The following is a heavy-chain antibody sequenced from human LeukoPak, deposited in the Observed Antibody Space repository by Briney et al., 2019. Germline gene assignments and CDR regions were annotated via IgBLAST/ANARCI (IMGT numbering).Heavy chain of an antibody. V-gene: IGHV4-39*07. J-gene: IGHJ5*02. D-gene: IGHD4-23*01. CDR3: ARERSSSGGHNWFDP. CDR1: GGYIITSGHY. Sequence: PSETLSLTCTVSGGYIITSGHYWGWIRQPPGKGLEWIGSVYYTGVTSTNPFFRSRMSISVDTSKNQFSLNLTSVTAADAAVYYCARERSSSGGHNWFDPWGQGTLVPVS. CDR2: VYYTGVT.